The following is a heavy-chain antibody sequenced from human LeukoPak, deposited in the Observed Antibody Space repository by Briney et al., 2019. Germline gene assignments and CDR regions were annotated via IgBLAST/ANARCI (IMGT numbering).Heavy chain of an antibody. CDR2: IKYDGSGK. J-gene: IGHJ4*02. V-gene: IGHV3-7*04. Sequence: PGRSLRLSCAASGFSFSGSWMTWVRQAPGKGLEWVANIKYDGSGKYYVDSVKGRFTISRDNAKNTLYLQMNSLRAEDTAVYYCARDPDHGAIDYWGQGTLVTVSS. CDR3: ARDPDHGAIDY. CDR1: GFSFSGSW.